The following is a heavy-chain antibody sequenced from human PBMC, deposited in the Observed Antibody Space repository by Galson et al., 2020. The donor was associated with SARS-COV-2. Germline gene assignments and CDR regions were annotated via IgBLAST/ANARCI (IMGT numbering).Heavy chain of an antibody. CDR2: IYTSGST. Sequence: SETLSLTCTVSGGSISSGSYYWSWIRQPAGKGLEWIGRIYTSGSTNYNPSLKSRVTISVDTSKNQFSLKLSSVTAADTAVYYCARSPGYYYDSSGYYVRRYYFDYWGQGTLVTVSS. CDR3: ARSPGYYYDSSGYYVRRYYFDY. J-gene: IGHJ4*02. D-gene: IGHD3-22*01. V-gene: IGHV4-61*02. CDR1: GGSISSGSYY.